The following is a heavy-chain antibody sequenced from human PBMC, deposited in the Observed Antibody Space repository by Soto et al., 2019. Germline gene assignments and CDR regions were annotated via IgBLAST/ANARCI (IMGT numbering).Heavy chain of an antibody. V-gene: IGHV4-39*01. CDR2: MYYGGMT. CDR3: ARGPPVRNGMDV. J-gene: IGHJ6*04. Sequence: SETLSVTCSVSGASFTSNNYFWSWIRQPPGKGLEWIASMYYGGMTYYTPSLKSRVTISVDTSKSQFSLRLKSVTAADTAVHYCARGPPVRNGMDVWANGPAVTAST. CDR1: GASFTSNNYF. D-gene: IGHD2-8*01.